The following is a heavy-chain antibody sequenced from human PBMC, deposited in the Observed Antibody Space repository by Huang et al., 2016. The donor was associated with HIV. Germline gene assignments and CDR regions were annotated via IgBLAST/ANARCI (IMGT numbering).Heavy chain of an antibody. D-gene: IGHD5-18*01. CDR2: TSPIFNPT. Sequence: QVQLVQSEAEVKKPGSSVKVSCKASGGTFSTFGLSWVLQASGRGLEWMAGTSPIFNPTYSAQKCQCRVTLTADESTNTASMELNSLTFEDTSVYYYARPSDAAMIRDYYYPMDVWGQGTTVTVS. V-gene: IGHV1-69*01. CDR3: ARPSDAAMIRDYYYPMDV. CDR1: GGTFSTFG. J-gene: IGHJ6*02.